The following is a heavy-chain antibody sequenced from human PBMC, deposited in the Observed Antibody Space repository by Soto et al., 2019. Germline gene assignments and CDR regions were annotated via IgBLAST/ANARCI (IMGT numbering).Heavy chain of an antibody. V-gene: IGHV3-74*01. J-gene: IGHJ6*02. CDR1: GFTFSSYW. CDR3: AREGATIFGVVSYGMDV. Sequence: GGSLRLSCAASGFTFSSYWMHWVRQAPGKGLVWVSRINSDGSSTSYADSVKGRFTISRDNAKNTLYLQLNSLRAEDTAVYYWAREGATIFGVVSYGMDVWGQGTTVTVSS. CDR2: INSDGSST. D-gene: IGHD3-3*01.